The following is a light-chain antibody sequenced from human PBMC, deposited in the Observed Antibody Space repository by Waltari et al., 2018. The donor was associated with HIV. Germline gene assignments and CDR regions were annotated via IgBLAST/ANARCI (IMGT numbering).Light chain of an antibody. Sequence: YVLTQSPSVSVHSGHTPMIPCGGPQIEDKSVYWYRQRAGQAPLLVIQYDIERPSGIPDRISASKSKTTATLTITRVEAGDEADYFCQVWDSDSRTVVFGGGTRLTVL. CDR3: QVWDSDSRTVV. J-gene: IGLJ2*01. CDR2: YDI. V-gene: IGLV3-21*04. CDR1: QIEDKS.